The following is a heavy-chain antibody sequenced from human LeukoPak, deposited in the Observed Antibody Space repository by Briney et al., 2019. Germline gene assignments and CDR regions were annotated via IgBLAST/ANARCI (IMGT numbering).Heavy chain of an antibody. CDR2: ISSSGSTI. D-gene: IGHD3-10*01. CDR1: GFTFSDYY. V-gene: IGHV3-11*04. Sequence: GGSLRLSCAASGFTFSDYYMSWIRQAPGKGLEWVSYISSSGSTIYYADSVKGRFTVSRDNAKNSLDLQMNSLRAEDTAVYYCARVPMVRGVISLYYFDYWGQGTLVTVSS. CDR3: ARVPMVRGVISLYYFDY. J-gene: IGHJ4*02.